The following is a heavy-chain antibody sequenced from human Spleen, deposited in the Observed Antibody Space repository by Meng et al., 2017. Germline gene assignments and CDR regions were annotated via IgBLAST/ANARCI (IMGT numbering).Heavy chain of an antibody. Sequence: GESLKTSCAASGFTFSDYYMSWNRQAPGKGLEWVSYISSSGSTIYYADSVKGRFTISRDNAKNSLYLQMNSLRSDDTAVYYCARDIAVAGTPYYYYGMDVWGQGTTVTVSS. CDR3: ARDIAVAGTPYYYYGMDV. CDR2: ISSSGSTI. CDR1: GFTFSDYY. V-gene: IGHV3-11*01. J-gene: IGHJ6*02. D-gene: IGHD6-19*01.